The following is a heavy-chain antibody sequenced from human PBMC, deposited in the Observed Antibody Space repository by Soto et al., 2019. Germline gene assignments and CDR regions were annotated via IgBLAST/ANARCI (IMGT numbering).Heavy chain of an antibody. J-gene: IGHJ6*03. D-gene: IGHD3-16*01. CDR3: ARRGGIPPLYHMDV. CDR2: IYFIGST. V-gene: IGHV4-39*01. CDR1: GGSISSSNYY. Sequence: SETLSLTCTVSGGSISSSNYYWGWIRQPPGKGLEWIGSIYFIGSTYYNPSLKSRVTISIDTSKNQFSLRLSSVTAADTAVYYCARRGGIPPLYHMDVWGKGTTVTVSS.